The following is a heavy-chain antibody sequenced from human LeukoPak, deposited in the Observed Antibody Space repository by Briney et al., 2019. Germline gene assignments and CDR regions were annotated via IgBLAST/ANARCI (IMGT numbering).Heavy chain of an antibody. CDR2: ISAYNGNT. J-gene: IGHJ3*02. CDR1: GYTFTSYD. D-gene: IGHD2-8*01. Sequence: ASVKVSCKASGYTFTSYDINWVRQAPGQGLEWMGWISAYNGNTNYAQKLQGRVTMTTDTSTSTAYMELRSLRSDDTAVYYCARDIVLMVYAKSSDDAFDIWGQGTMVTVSS. V-gene: IGHV1-18*01. CDR3: ARDIVLMVYAKSSDDAFDI.